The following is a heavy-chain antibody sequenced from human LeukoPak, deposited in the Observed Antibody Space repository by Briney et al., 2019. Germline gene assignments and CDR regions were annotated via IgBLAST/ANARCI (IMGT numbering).Heavy chain of an antibody. V-gene: IGHV4-31*03. D-gene: IGHD6-6*01. Sequence: SQTLSLTCTVSGGSISSGGYYWSWIRQHPGKGLEWIGYIYYSGSTYYNPSLKSRVTISVDTSKNQFSLKLSSVTAADTAVYYCAREASSSPSYYYYGMDVWGQGTTVTVSS. CDR2: IYYSGST. CDR3: AREASSSPSYYYYGMDV. CDR1: GGSISSGGYY. J-gene: IGHJ6*02.